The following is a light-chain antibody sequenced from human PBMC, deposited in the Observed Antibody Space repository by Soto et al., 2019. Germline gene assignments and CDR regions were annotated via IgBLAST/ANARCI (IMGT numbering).Light chain of an antibody. J-gene: IGLJ1*01. CDR1: SSDVGAYNY. CDR3: SSYAGRNNYV. V-gene: IGLV2-8*01. Sequence: QSALTQPPSASGSPGQSVTISCTGTSSDVGAYNYLSWYQQHPGKAPKLMICEVSKRPSGVPDRFSGSKSGNTASLTVSGLQAEDEADYYCSSYAGRNNYVFGTGTKVTVL. CDR2: EVS.